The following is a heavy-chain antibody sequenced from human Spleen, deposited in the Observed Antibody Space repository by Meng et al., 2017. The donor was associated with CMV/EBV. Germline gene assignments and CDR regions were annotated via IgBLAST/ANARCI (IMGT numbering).Heavy chain of an antibody. V-gene: IGHV4-59*01. J-gene: IGHJ5*02. CDR2: IYYSGST. CDR3: ARQQLLNWFDP. CDR1: GGSISSYY. Sequence: GSLRLSCTVSGGSISSYYWSWMRQPPGKGLEWIGYIYYSGSTNYNPSHKSRVTISVDTSKNQFSLKLSSVTAADTAVYYCARQQLLNWFDPWGPGTLVTVSS. D-gene: IGHD6-13*01.